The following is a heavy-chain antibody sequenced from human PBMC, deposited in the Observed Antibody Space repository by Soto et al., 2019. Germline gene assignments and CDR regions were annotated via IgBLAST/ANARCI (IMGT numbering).Heavy chain of an antibody. Sequence: GGSLRLSCAASGFTFSNAWMSWVRQAPGKGLEWVGRIKSKTDGGTTDYAAPVKGRFTISRDDSKNTLYLQMNSLKTEDTAVYYCTTDGAGQWLPSDAFDIWGQGTMVTVSS. D-gene: IGHD6-19*01. V-gene: IGHV3-15*01. J-gene: IGHJ3*02. CDR2: IKSKTDGGTT. CDR1: GFTFSNAW. CDR3: TTDGAGQWLPSDAFDI.